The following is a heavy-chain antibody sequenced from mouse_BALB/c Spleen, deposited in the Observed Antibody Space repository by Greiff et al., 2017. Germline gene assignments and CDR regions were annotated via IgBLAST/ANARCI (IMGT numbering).Heavy chain of an antibody. CDR1: GFTFNTYA. V-gene: IGHV10-1*02. J-gene: IGHJ4*01. CDR2: IRSKSNNYAT. Sequence: EVMLVESGGGLVQPKGSLKLSCAASGFTFNTYAMNWVRQAPGQGLEWVARIRSKSNNYATYYADSVKDRFTISRDDSQSMLYLQMNNLKTEGTAMYYCVRGGEDYWGQGTSVTVSS. CDR3: VRGGEDY.